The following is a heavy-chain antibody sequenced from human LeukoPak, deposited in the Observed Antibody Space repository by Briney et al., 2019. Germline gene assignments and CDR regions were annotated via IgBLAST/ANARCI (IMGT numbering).Heavy chain of an antibody. CDR3: ARALLTYSSGRSVGYYYYMDV. CDR1: GYTFGNYG. Sequence: ASVKVSCKAAGYTFGNYGIKWVRQAPGQGLEWVGWISGFNGNTNYAQNFHDRVTMTTDTSTTTAYMELRNLRSDDTAVYYCARALLTYSSGRSVGYYYYMDVWGKGTTVTVSS. CDR2: ISGFNGNT. V-gene: IGHV1-18*01. D-gene: IGHD6-19*01. J-gene: IGHJ6*03.